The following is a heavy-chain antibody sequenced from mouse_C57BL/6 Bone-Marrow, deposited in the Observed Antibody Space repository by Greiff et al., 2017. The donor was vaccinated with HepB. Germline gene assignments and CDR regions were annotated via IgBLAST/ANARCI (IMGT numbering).Heavy chain of an antibody. CDR2: INPDSSTI. CDR3: AADLLWSRGAY. V-gene: IGHV4-1*01. CDR1: GIDFSRYW. Sequence: AASGIDFSRYWMSWVRRAPGKGLEWIGEINPDSSTINYAPSLKDKFIISRDNAKNTLYLQMSKVRSEDTALYYCAADLLWSRGAYWGQGTLVTVSA. J-gene: IGHJ3*01. D-gene: IGHD2-2*01.